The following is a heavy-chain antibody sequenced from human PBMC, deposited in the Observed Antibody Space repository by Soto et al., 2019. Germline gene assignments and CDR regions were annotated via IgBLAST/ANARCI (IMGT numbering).Heavy chain of an antibody. V-gene: IGHV1-46*01. Sequence: GASVKVSCKASGYTFTSYYMHWVRQAPGQGLEWMGIINPSGGSTSYAQKFQGRVTMTTDTSTSTAYMELRSLRSDDTAVYYCARDYYYDSSGYSPLDYWGQGTLVTVSS. D-gene: IGHD3-22*01. CDR2: INPSGGST. CDR1: GYTFTSYY. CDR3: ARDYYYDSSGYSPLDY. J-gene: IGHJ4*02.